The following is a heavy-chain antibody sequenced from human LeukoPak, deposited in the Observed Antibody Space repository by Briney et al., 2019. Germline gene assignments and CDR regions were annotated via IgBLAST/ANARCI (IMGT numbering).Heavy chain of an antibody. D-gene: IGHD6-19*01. CDR3: ARCIAVAGPFDY. V-gene: IGHV4-59*08. CDR1: GGSISGYY. J-gene: IGHJ4*02. Sequence: SETLSLTCTVSGGSISGYYWSWIRQPPGKGLEWIGYIYYSGSTNYNPSLKSRVTISVDTSKNQFSLKLSSVTAADTAVYYCARCIAVAGPFDYWGQGTLVTVSS. CDR2: IYYSGST.